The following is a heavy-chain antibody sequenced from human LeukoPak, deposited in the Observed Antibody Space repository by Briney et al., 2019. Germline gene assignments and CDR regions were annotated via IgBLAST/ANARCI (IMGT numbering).Heavy chain of an antibody. Sequence: PGGSLRLSCAASGFTFSNYWMSWVRQAPGKGLEWVANIKQDGSEKYYVDSVKGRFTISRDNAKNSLYLQMNSLRAEDTAVYYCLVSGSFYFDYWGQGTLVTVSS. CDR1: GFTFSNYW. CDR3: LVSGSFYFDY. J-gene: IGHJ4*02. CDR2: IKQDGSEK. D-gene: IGHD1-26*01. V-gene: IGHV3-7*01.